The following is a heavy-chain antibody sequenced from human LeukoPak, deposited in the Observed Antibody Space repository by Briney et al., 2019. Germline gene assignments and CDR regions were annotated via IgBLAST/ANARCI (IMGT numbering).Heavy chain of an antibody. CDR3: ARAPLGYSSSSGDYYYYYMDV. V-gene: IGHV4-59*12. D-gene: IGHD6-6*01. CDR1: GGSISSYY. Sequence: PSETLSLTCTVSGGSISSYYWSWIRQPPGKGLEWIGYIYHSGSTYYNPSLKSRVTISVDRSKNQFSLKLSSVTAADTAVYYCARAPLGYSSSSGDYYYYYMDVWGKGTTVTVSS. J-gene: IGHJ6*03. CDR2: IYHSGST.